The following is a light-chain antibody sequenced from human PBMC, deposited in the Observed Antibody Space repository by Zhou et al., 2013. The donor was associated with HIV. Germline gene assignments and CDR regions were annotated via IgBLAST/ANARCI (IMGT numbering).Light chain of an antibody. V-gene: IGKV1-5*03. CDR2: KAS. CDR1: QSISSW. CDR3: QQHDSFPYM. J-gene: IGKJ2*01. Sequence: DIQMIQSPSSLSASVGDNVTITCRASQSISSWLAWYHQKAGKAPQLLIYKASNLQSGVPSRISASGSGTEFTLTISSLQPEDLGTYYCQQHDSFPYMFGQGTKLEIK.